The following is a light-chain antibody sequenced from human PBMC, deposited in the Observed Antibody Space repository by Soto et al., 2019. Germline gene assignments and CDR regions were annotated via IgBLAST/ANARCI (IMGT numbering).Light chain of an antibody. CDR1: SGNIANNY. V-gene: IGLV6-57*04. CDR2: DDD. Sequence: NFMLTQPHSVSESPGQTVTISCTRSSGNIANNYVQWYQQRPGSAPTTVIYDDDQRPSGVPDRFSGSKSGTSASLAISGLQSEDEGDYFCATWDYDLSGVVFGGGTKLTVL. CDR3: ATWDYDLSGVV. J-gene: IGLJ2*01.